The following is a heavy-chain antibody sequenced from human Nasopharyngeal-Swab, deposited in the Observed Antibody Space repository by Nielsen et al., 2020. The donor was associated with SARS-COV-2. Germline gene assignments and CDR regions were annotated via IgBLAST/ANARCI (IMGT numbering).Heavy chain of an antibody. Sequence: SETLSLTCTVSGGSISSGSYYWSWIRQPAGKGLEWIGRIYTSGSTNYNPSLKSRVTISVDTSKNQFSLKLSSVTAADTAVYYCARVESGCSGGSCGDYWGQGTLVTVSS. J-gene: IGHJ4*02. CDR3: ARVESGCSGGSCGDY. CDR2: IYTSGST. CDR1: GGSISSGSYY. V-gene: IGHV4-61*02. D-gene: IGHD2-15*01.